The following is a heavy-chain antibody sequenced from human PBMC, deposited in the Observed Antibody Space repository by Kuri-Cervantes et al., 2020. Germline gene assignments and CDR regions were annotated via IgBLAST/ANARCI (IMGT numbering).Heavy chain of an antibody. CDR2: INPNSGGT. D-gene: IGHD4-17*01. CDR3: ARRQHGDHGVGYYFDY. Sequence: ASVKVSCKASGYTFTGYYMHWVRQAPGQGLEWMGWINPNSGGTNYAQKFQGRVTMTRDTSISTAYMELSRLRSDDTAVYYCARRQHGDHGVGYYFDYWGQGTLVTVSS. CDR1: GYTFTGYY. V-gene: IGHV1-2*02. J-gene: IGHJ4*02.